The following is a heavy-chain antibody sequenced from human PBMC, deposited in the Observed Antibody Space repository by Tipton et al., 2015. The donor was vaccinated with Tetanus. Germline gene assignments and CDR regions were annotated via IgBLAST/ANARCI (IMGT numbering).Heavy chain of an antibody. J-gene: IGHJ6*02. V-gene: IGHV3-11*06. CDR2: ISSSSSYT. Sequence: SLRLSCAASGFTFSDYYMSWIRQAPGKGLEWVSYISSSSSYTNYADSVKGRFTISRDNAKNSLYLQMNSLRAEDTAVYYCARAEGGYGSVVGFCCMDVWGQGTTVTVSS. CDR3: ARAEGGYGSVVGFCCMDV. CDR1: GFTFSDYY. D-gene: IGHD5-12*01.